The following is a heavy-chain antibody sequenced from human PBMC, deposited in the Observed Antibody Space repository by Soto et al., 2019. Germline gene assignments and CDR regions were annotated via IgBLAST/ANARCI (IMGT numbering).Heavy chain of an antibody. V-gene: IGHV1-46*01. CDR1: GYTFTNNY. D-gene: IGHD3-22*01. CDR2: INASGGST. Sequence: QVQLVQSGAEVKKPGASVKVSCKASGYTFTNNYMHWVRQAPGQGLEWMGVINASGGSTSYAQKFQGRVTMTRDTSTSTDYMEVSSLRSEDTAVYYCERDLYYYDTSGYTNYFDNWGQGTLVTVSS. J-gene: IGHJ4*02. CDR3: ERDLYYYDTSGYTNYFDN.